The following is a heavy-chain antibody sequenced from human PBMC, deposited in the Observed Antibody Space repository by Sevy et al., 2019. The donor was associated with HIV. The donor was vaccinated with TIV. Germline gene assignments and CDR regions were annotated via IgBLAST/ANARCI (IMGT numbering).Heavy chain of an antibody. V-gene: IGHV4-61*01. Sequence: SETLSLTCTVSGGSVSSGSYYWSWIRQPPGKGLEWIGYIYYSGSTNYSPSLKSRVTISVDTSKNQFSLRLSSVTAADTAVYYCARGEDTAMNPADYYYGMDVWGQGTTVTVSS. CDR2: IYYSGST. J-gene: IGHJ6*02. D-gene: IGHD5-18*01. CDR3: ARGEDTAMNPADYYYGMDV. CDR1: GGSVSSGSYY.